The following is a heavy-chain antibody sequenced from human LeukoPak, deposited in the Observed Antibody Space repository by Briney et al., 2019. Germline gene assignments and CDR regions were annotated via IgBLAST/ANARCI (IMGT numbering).Heavy chain of an antibody. CDR3: ARAGLGDYYDYSA. D-gene: IGHD3-22*01. CDR1: GGSFSGYY. V-gene: IGHV4-34*01. Sequence: SETLSLTCAVYGGSFSGYYWSWIRQPPGTGLEWIGEINHSGSTNYNPSLKSRVTISVDTSKNQFSLKLSSVTAADTAVYYCARAGLGDYYDYSAWGQGTLVTVSS. J-gene: IGHJ5*02. CDR2: INHSGST.